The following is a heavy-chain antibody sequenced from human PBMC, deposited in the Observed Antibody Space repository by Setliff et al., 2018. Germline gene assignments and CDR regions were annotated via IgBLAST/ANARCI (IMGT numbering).Heavy chain of an antibody. CDR2: IGTAGDT. V-gene: IGHV3-13*01. CDR3: ARDRSGYSRPWYELDAFDI. CDR1: GFTFSTYD. Sequence: PSETLSLSCAASGFTFSTYDMHWVRQVTGKGLEWVSAIGTAGDTYYPDSVKGRFTISRENARSTMYLQMNSLRAEDTAVYYCARDRSGYSRPWYELDAFDIWGQGTTVTVSS. J-gene: IGHJ3*02. D-gene: IGHD6-19*01.